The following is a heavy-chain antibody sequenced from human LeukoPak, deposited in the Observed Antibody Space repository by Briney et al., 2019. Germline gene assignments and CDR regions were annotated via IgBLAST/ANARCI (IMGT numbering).Heavy chain of an antibody. CDR1: GFTFSSYS. J-gene: IGHJ4*01. V-gene: IGHV3-21*01. CDR2: ISSSSSYI. CDR3: AREEYSSGWYDPFDY. Sequence: PGGSLRLSCAASGFTFSSYSMNWVRQAPGKGLEWVSSISSSSSYIYYADSVKGRFTISRDNAKNSLYLQMNSLRAEDTAVYYCAREEYSSGWYDPFDYWGQGTLVTVSS. D-gene: IGHD6-19*01.